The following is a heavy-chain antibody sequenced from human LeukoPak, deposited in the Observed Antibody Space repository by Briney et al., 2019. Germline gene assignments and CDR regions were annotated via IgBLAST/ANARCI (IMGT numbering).Heavy chain of an antibody. CDR2: VYYSGST. D-gene: IGHD3-16*01. J-gene: IGHJ3*02. CDR3: ARVLDLSKRGLDAFDI. V-gene: IGHV4-59*01. Sequence: SETLSLTCTVAGGSISSYFWSWIRQPPGKGLEWIGYVYYSGSTNYNPSLKSRVTISVDTSKKQFSLKLSSATAADTAVYYCARVLDLSKRGLDAFDIWGQGTMVTVSS. CDR1: GGSISSYF.